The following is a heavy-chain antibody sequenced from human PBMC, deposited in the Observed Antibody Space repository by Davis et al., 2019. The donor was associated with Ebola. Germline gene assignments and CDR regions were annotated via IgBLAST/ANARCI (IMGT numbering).Heavy chain of an antibody. J-gene: IGHJ5*02. Sequence: ASVKVSCKASGYTFISYYIHWVRQAPGQGLEWMGIIDPSGASTTYAQNFQGRVTMTRDTSTSTAYMELRSLRSDDTAVYYCARAITMIVAGWFDPWGQGTLVTVSS. CDR3: ARAITMIVAGWFDP. V-gene: IGHV1-46*01. CDR1: GYTFISYY. CDR2: IDPSGAST. D-gene: IGHD3-22*01.